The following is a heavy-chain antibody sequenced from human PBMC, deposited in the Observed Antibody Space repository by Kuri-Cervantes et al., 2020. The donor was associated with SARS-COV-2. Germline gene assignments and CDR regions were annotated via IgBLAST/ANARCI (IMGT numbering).Heavy chain of an antibody. Sequence: SETLSLTCAVYGGSFSSYYWSWIRQPPGKGLEWIGYIYYSGSTNYNPSLKSRVTISVDTSKNQFSLKLSSVTAADTAVYYCAAFTWTHRRFDPWGQGIMVTVSS. CDR1: GGSFSSYY. D-gene: IGHD3/OR15-3a*01. V-gene: IGHV4-59*01. J-gene: IGHJ5*02. CDR2: IYYSGST. CDR3: AAFTWTHRRFDP.